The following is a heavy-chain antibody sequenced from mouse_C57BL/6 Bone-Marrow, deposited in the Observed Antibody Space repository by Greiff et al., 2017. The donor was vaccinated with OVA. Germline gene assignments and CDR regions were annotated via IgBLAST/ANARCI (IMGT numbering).Heavy chain of an antibody. J-gene: IGHJ2*01. CDR1: GYTFTSYW. CDR2: IDPSASET. V-gene: IGHV1-52*01. Sequence: VQLQQPGAELVRPGSSVKLSCKASGYTFTSYWMHWVKQRPIQGLEWIGNIDPSASETHYNQKFKDKATLTVDKSSSTAYMQLSSLTSEDSAVYYCAREGGFITTVVATGGFDYWGQGTTLTVSS. CDR3: AREGGFITTVVATGGFDY. D-gene: IGHD1-1*01.